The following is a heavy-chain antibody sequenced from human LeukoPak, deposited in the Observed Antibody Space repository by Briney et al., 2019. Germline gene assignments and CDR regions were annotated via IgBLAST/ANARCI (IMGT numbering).Heavy chain of an antibody. CDR2: ISGSGGST. J-gene: IGHJ4*02. D-gene: IGHD3-9*01. CDR3: ASRPQFDILTGYYIGY. Sequence: GGSLRLSCAASGFTFSSYAMSWVRQAPGKGLEWVSAISGSGGSTYYADSVRGRFTISRDNSKNTLYLQMNSLRAEDTAVYYCASRPQFDILTGYYIGYWGQGTLVTVSS. CDR1: GFTFSSYA. V-gene: IGHV3-23*01.